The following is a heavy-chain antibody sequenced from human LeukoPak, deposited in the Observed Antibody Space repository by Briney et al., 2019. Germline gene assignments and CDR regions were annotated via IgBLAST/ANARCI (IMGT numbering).Heavy chain of an antibody. D-gene: IGHD3-10*01. CDR1: GYTFTSYD. Sequence: ASVKVSCKASGYTFTSYDINWVRRATGQGLEWMGWMNPNSGNTGYAQKFQGRVTITRNTSISTAYMELSSLRSEDTAVYYCARGLGGSGSYITDFDYWGQGTLVTVSS. V-gene: IGHV1-8*03. J-gene: IGHJ4*02. CDR2: MNPNSGNT. CDR3: ARGLGGSGSYITDFDY.